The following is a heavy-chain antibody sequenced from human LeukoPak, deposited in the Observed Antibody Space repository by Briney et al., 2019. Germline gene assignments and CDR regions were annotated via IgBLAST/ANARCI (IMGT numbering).Heavy chain of an antibody. V-gene: IGHV4-61*02. Sequence: PSETLSLTCTVSGGSNSSGSYYWSWIRQPAGKGLEWIGRIYTSGSTNYNPSLKSRVTISVDTSKNQFSLKLSSVTAADTAVYYCARLSRGPLLDWGQGTLVTVSS. J-gene: IGHJ4*02. CDR3: ARLSRGPLLD. CDR1: GGSNSSGSYY. CDR2: IYTSGST. D-gene: IGHD3-10*01.